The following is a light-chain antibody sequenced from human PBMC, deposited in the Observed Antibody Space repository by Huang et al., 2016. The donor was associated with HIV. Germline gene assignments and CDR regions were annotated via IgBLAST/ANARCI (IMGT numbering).Light chain of an antibody. CDR1: QGVSSN. Sequence: EIVMTQSRATLSVSPGERATLSCRASQGVSSNLAWYQQKPGQAPRLLIYGASTRATGIPARFSGSGSGTEFTLTISSLQSEDFVVYYCQQYNKWPVTFGQGTKVEIK. CDR2: GAS. V-gene: IGKV3-15*01. CDR3: QQYNKWPVT. J-gene: IGKJ1*01.